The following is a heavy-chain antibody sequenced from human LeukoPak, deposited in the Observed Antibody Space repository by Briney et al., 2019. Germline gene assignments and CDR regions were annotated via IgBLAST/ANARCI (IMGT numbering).Heavy chain of an antibody. CDR2: ISAYNGNT. V-gene: IGHV1-18*01. CDR1: GYTFTSYG. Sequence: GASVKVSCKASGYTFTSYGISWVRQAPGQGLEWMGWISAYNGNTNYAQKLQGRVTMTTDTSTSTAYMELRSLRSDATAVYYCARDLLTTVTTRGATDYWGQGTLVTVSS. J-gene: IGHJ4*02. D-gene: IGHD4-17*01. CDR3: ARDLLTTVTTRGATDY.